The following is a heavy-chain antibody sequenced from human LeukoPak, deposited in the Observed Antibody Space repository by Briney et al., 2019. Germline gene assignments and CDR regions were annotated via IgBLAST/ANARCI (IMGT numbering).Heavy chain of an antibody. CDR2: ISSNGGST. J-gene: IGHJ4*02. Sequence: GGSLRLSCAASGLTFSSYAIHWVRQAPGKGLEYVSAISSNGGSTYYANSVKGRFTISSDNSKNTPYLQMGSLRAEDMAVYYCARDSRGSGLHPDYWGQGTLVSVSS. V-gene: IGHV3-64*01. CDR1: GLTFSSYA. CDR3: ARDSRGSGLHPDY. D-gene: IGHD3-10*01.